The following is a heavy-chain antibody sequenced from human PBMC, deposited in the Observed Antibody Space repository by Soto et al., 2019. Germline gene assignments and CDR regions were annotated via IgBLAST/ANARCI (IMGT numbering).Heavy chain of an antibody. J-gene: IGHJ6*03. CDR2: IDKVGTDS. Sequence: EVQLVESGGGLVQPGGSLRLSCAASEFTFSGRSVHWVRQAPGKGLVWVSGIDKVGTDSTYADSVTGRFTSSRDNAKNTVYQQLNSLRVEDTAVYYCARGWFGPDVWGKGTTVTVSS. D-gene: IGHD3-10*01. CDR1: EFTFSGRS. V-gene: IGHV3-74*01. CDR3: ARGWFGPDV.